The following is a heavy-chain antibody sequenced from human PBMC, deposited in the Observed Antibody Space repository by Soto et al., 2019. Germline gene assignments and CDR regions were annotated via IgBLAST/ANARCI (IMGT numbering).Heavy chain of an antibody. J-gene: IGHJ6*02. V-gene: IGHV4-61*01. CDR1: GGSVSSGSYY. Sequence: PSETLSLTCTVSGGSVSSGSYYWSWIRQPPGKGLEWIGYIYYSGSTNYNPSLKSRVTISVDTSKNQFSLKLSSVTAADTAVYYCARDRRGGDYGMDVWGQGTTVTVSS. CDR2: IYYSGST. CDR3: ARDRRGGDYGMDV. D-gene: IGHD3-16*01.